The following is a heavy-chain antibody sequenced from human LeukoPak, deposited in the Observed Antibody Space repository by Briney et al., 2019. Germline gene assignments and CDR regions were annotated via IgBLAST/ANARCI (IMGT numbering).Heavy chain of an antibody. CDR1: GFTFCRFW. V-gene: IGHV3-23*01. CDR2: ISSSGGST. Sequence: GGSLRLSCAASGFTFCRFWMSWVRQAPGKGLEWVSAISSSGGSTYYAASVKGRFTISRDNSKNTLYLQMKSLRAEDTAVYYCAKSPIRGNWFDPWGQGTLVTVSS. J-gene: IGHJ5*02. CDR3: AKSPIRGNWFDP. D-gene: IGHD3-10*01.